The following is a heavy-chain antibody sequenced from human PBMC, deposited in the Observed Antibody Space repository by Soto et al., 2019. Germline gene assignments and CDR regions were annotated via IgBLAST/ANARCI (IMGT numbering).Heavy chain of an antibody. CDR2: IWYDGSNK. D-gene: IGHD4-17*01. Sequence: QVQLVESGGGVVQPGRSLRLSCAASGFTFSSYGMHWVRQAPGKGLEWVAVIWYDGSNKYYADSVKGRFTISGDNSKNTSYLKMSGLSSKDTAVYYCERRDYGLDYWGQGTLVTVSS. V-gene: IGHV3-33*01. CDR1: GFTFSSYG. J-gene: IGHJ4*02. CDR3: ERRDYGLDY.